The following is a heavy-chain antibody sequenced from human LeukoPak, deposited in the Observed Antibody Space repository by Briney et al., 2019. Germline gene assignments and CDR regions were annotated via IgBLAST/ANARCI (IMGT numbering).Heavy chain of an antibody. Sequence: PSQTLSLTCTVSGGSVNSGGYYWTWIRQHPGKGLEWLGYIYYSGRTYYNPSLKSRITISLDTPKNQFSLNLTSVSAADTAFYFCARSSDYGDYDWGQGTLITVSS. CDR2: IYYSGRT. CDR3: ARSSDYGDYD. J-gene: IGHJ4*02. CDR1: GGSVNSGGYY. D-gene: IGHD4-17*01. V-gene: IGHV4-31*03.